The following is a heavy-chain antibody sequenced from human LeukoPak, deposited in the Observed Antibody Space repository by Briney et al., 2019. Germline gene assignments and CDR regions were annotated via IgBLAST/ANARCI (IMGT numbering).Heavy chain of an antibody. D-gene: IGHD4-23*01. V-gene: IGHV1-69*05. CDR3: ARALRWEVDY. J-gene: IGHJ4*02. CDR1: RDTFITDA. CDR2: IIPIFGTA. Sequence: VSSEPSRDTFITDAISCGRPTPGQRLEWMGGIIPIFGTANYAQKFQGRVTITTDESTSTAYMELSSLRSEDTAVYYCARALRWEVDYWGQGTLVTVSS.